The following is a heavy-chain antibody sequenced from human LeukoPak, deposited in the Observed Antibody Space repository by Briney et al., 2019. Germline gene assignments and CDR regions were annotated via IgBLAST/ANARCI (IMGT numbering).Heavy chain of an antibody. J-gene: IGHJ4*02. CDR3: ARDPGTYLDY. Sequence: GGSLRLSCAASGFTFSSYAMDWVRQVPGKGLEWVAFISYDGSNNYYADSVKGRFTISRDNSKNAPYLQMNSLRAEDTAVYYCARDPGTYLDYWGQGTLVTVSS. V-gene: IGHV3-30-3*01. CDR2: ISYDGSNN. D-gene: IGHD1-26*01. CDR1: GFTFSSYA.